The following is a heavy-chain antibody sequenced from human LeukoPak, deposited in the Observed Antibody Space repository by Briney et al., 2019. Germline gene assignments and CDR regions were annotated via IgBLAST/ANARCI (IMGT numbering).Heavy chain of an antibody. CDR2: ISGSGDRT. Sequence: GGPLNPPWLASGSIFSGFALSWVRKAPGKGLEWVSTISGSGDRTYYTDSVKGRFTISRDNSKNTLYLQLNSLRAEDTAVYFCWKYQRWGQGTLVTVSS. CDR3: WKYQR. CDR1: GSIFSGFA. J-gene: IGHJ4*02. D-gene: IGHD2-2*01. V-gene: IGHV3-23*01.